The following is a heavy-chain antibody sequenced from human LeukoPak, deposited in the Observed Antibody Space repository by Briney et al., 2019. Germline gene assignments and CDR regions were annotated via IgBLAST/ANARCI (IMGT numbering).Heavy chain of an antibody. CDR2: ISSSGSTI. V-gene: IGHV3-48*04. D-gene: IGHD3-16*02. J-gene: IGHJ4*02. CDR3: ASTLRLGELSLEYY. CDR1: GFTFSSYS. Sequence: GGSLRLSWAASGFTFSSYSMNWVRQAPGKGLEWVSYISSSGSTIYYADSVKGRFTISRDNAKNSLYLQMNSLRAEDTAVYYCASTLRLGELSLEYYWGQGTLVTVSS.